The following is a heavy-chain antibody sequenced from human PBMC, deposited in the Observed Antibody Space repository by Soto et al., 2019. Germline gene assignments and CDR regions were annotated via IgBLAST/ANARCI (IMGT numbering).Heavy chain of an antibody. V-gene: IGHV1-69*12. CDR2: IIPIFGTA. Sequence: QVQLVQSGAEVKKPGSSVKVSCKASGGTFSSYAISWVRQAPGQGLEWMGGIIPIFGTANYAQKFQGRVTITADESTSTAYMELSSLRSEDTAVYYCARTTESIRYFEVGDRYYYYYGMDVWGQGTTVTVSS. CDR1: GGTFSSYA. CDR3: ARTTESIRYFEVGDRYYYYYGMDV. D-gene: IGHD3-9*01. J-gene: IGHJ6*02.